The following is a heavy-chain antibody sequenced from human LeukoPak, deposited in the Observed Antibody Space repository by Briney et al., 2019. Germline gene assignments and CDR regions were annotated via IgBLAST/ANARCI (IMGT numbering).Heavy chain of an antibody. J-gene: IGHJ4*02. V-gene: IGHV4-39*07. CDR2: ISYSGST. D-gene: IGHD1-26*01. CDR1: GGSISSTNNY. CDR3: ARLRSPGDFDY. Sequence: SETLSLTCTVSGGSISSTNNYWAWIRQPPGKGLEWIGSISYSGSTSYNLSLKRRVTISIDTSKNHFSLRLSSMTAADTATYYCARLRSPGDFDYWGQGTLVTVSS.